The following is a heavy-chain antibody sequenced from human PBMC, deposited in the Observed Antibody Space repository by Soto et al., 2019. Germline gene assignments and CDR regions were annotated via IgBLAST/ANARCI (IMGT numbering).Heavy chain of an antibody. Sequence: QVQLVQSGAEVKKPGASVKLSCKASGYVFTSFHMHWVRQAPGQGPEWMGLINPSDGRTEYAQKFQGRVTMTSDTSTSTVYMVLNTLRSEDTAVYYCARAGINWLDPWGQGTLVTVSA. CDR1: GYVFTSFH. J-gene: IGHJ5*02. CDR3: ARAGINWLDP. D-gene: IGHD6-13*01. V-gene: IGHV1-46*01. CDR2: INPSDGRT.